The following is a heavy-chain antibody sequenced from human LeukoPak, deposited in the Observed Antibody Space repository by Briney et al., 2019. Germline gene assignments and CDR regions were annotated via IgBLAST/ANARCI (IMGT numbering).Heavy chain of an antibody. CDR1: GFTFSSYW. CDR3: ARDRYYYDSSGYYPHFDY. D-gene: IGHD3-22*01. CDR2: IKQDGSEK. V-gene: IGHV3-7*01. Sequence: GGSPRLSCAASGFTFSSYWMSWVRQAPGKGLEWVANIKQDGSEKYYVDSVKGRFTISRDNSKNSLYLQMKSLRAEDTAVYYCARDRYYYDSSGYYPHFDYWGQGTLVTVSS. J-gene: IGHJ4*02.